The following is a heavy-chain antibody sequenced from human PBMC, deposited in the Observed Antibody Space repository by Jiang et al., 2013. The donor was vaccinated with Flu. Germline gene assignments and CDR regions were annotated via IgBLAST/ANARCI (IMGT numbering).Heavy chain of an antibody. Sequence: GPGLVKPSETLSLTCIVSGGSISRSTYYWGWIRQPPGKGLEWLGSIHSNGNTYYNPSLKSRVTISVDTSKNQFSLKLTSVTAPDTAVYYCVRWYGGGSDWLDPWGQGPWSPSP. D-gene: IGHD4-23*01. CDR2: IHSNGNT. J-gene: IGHJ5*02. CDR1: GGSISRSTYY. V-gene: IGHV4-39*01. CDR3: VRWYGGGSDWLDP.